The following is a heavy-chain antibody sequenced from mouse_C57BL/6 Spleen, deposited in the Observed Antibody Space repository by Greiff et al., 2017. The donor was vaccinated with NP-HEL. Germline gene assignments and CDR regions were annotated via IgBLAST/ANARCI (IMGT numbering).Heavy chain of an antibody. Sequence: VKLVESGPGLVQPSQSLSITCTVSGFSLTSYGVHWVRQSPGKGLEWLGVIWSGGSTDYNAAFISRLSISKDNSKSQVFFKMNSLQADDTAIYYCAVYGYDRGAMDYWGQGTSVTVSS. CDR1: GFSLTSYG. D-gene: IGHD2-2*01. CDR2: IWSGGST. J-gene: IGHJ4*01. CDR3: AVYGYDRGAMDY. V-gene: IGHV2-2*01.